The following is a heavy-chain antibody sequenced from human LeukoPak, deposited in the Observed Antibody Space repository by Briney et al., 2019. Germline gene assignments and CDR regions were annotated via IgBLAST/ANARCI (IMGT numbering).Heavy chain of an antibody. CDR1: GFTVSSTY. Sequence: PGGSLRLSCAASGFTVSSTYMSWVRQAPGKGPEWVSVIYSVGSTHYADSVRGRFTISRDNSKNTLSLQMNSLRAEDTGVYYCASPSRHCSSSSCYDYWGQGTLVTVSS. CDR3: ASPSRHCSSSSCYDY. V-gene: IGHV3-66*02. CDR2: IYSVGST. D-gene: IGHD2-2*01. J-gene: IGHJ4*02.